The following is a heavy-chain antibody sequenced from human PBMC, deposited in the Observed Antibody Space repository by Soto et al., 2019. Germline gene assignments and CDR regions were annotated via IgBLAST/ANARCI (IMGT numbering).Heavy chain of an antibody. Sequence: ASVKVSCKASGHTFTSYGISWVRQAPGQGLEWMGWISAYNGNTNYAQKLQGRVTMTTDTSTNTAYMELRSLRSDDTAVYYCAREAIVAGATTGMDVWDQGTTVTVSS. CDR3: AREAIVAGATTGMDV. J-gene: IGHJ6*02. CDR2: ISAYNGNT. CDR1: GHTFTSYG. V-gene: IGHV1-18*01. D-gene: IGHD1-26*01.